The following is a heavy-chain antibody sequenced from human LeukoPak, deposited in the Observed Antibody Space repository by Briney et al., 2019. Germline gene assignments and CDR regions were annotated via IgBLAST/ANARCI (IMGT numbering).Heavy chain of an antibody. V-gene: IGHV1-3*01. CDR2: INAGNGNT. CDR1: GYTFTSYA. CDR3: ARGLGYCSSTSCYAEAHALDI. J-gene: IGHJ3*02. D-gene: IGHD2-2*01. Sequence: ASVKVSCKASGYTFTSYAMHWVRQAPGQRLEWMGWINAGNGNTKYSQKFQGRVTITRDTSASTAYMELSSLRSEDTAVYYCARGLGYCSSTSCYAEAHALDIWGQGTMVTVSS.